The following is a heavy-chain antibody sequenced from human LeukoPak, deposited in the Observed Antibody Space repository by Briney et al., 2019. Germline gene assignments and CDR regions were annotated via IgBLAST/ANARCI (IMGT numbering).Heavy chain of an antibody. CDR3: ARGPPDCTNGVCYTIHYYYYMDV. V-gene: IGHV1-69*13. J-gene: IGHJ6*03. Sequence: SVKVSCKASGGTFSSYAISWVRQAPGQGLEWMGGSIPIFGTANYAQKFQGRVTITADESTSTAYMELSSLRSEDTAVYYCARGPPDCTNGVCYTIHYYYYMDVWGKGTTVTVSS. CDR2: SIPIFGTA. CDR1: GGTFSSYA. D-gene: IGHD2-8*01.